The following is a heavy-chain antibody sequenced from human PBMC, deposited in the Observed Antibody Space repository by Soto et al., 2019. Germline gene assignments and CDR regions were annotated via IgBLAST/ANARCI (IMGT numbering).Heavy chain of an antibody. J-gene: IGHJ4*02. CDR2: IKGDASST. Sequence: EVQLVESGGGLVQPGGSLRLSCAASGFTFNNHWIHWVRQAPGKGLVWVSRIKGDASSTNYADCVEGRFSISRDNAKNTVYLQMYSLRVEDTAVYYCARGGLGTYLLDYWGQGILVTVSS. V-gene: IGHV3-74*01. CDR3: ARGGLGTYLLDY. CDR1: GFTFNNHW. D-gene: IGHD3-10*01.